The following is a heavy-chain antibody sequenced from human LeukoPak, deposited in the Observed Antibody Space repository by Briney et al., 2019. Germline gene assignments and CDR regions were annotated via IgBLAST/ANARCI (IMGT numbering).Heavy chain of an antibody. CDR3: ARSSTFGGVIVIPYYYYYYGMDV. V-gene: IGHV1-46*01. D-gene: IGHD3-16*02. CDR2: INPSGGST. J-gene: IGHJ6*04. Sequence: ASVRVSCKASGYTFTSYYMHWVRQAPGQGREWMGLINPSGGSTSYAQKFQGRVTMTRDTSTSTVYMELSSLSSEDTAVYYCARSSTFGGVIVIPYYYYYYGMDVWGKGTTVTVSS. CDR1: GYTFTSYY.